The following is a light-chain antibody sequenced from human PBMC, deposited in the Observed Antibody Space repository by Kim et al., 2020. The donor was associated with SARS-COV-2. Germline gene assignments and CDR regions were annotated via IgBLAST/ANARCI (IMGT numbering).Light chain of an antibody. CDR3: SSYTSSSTSYVV. J-gene: IGLJ2*01. CDR1: SSDVGGYNY. V-gene: IGLV2-14*03. Sequence: SNTISCTGTSSDVGGYNYVSWYQQHPGKAPKLMIYDVSNRPSGVSNRFSGSKSGNTASLTISGLQAEDEADYYCSSYTSSSTSYVVFGGGTQLTVL. CDR2: DVS.